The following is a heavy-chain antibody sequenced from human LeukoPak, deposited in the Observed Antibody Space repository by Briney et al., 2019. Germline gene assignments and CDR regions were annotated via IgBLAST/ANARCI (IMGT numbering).Heavy chain of an antibody. V-gene: IGHV4-38-2*02. CDR3: ARALVRAAAGTGWFDP. Sequence: SSETLSLTCTVSGYSISSGYYWGWIRQPPGKGLEWIGSIYHSGSTYYNPSLKSRVTISVDTSKNQFSLKLSSVTAAVTAVYYCARALVRAAAGTGWFDPWGQGTLVTVSS. J-gene: IGHJ5*02. CDR2: IYHSGST. CDR1: GYSISSGYY. D-gene: IGHD6-13*01.